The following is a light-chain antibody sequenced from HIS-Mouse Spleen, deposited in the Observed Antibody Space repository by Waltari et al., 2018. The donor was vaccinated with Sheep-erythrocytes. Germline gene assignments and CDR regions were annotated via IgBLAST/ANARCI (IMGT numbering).Light chain of an antibody. CDR1: QGISSW. CDR2: AAS. CDR3: QQANSFPIT. Sequence: DIQMTQSPSSVSASVGDRVTITCRASQGISSWLVWYQQKPGKAPKLLIYAASSVQSGVPSRFSGSGSGTDFTLTISSLQPEDFATYYCQQANSFPITFGQGTRLEIK. V-gene: IGKV1-12*01. J-gene: IGKJ5*01.